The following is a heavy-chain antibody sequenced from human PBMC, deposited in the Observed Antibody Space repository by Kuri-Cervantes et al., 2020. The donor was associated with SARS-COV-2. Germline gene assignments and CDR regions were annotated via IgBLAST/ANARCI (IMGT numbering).Heavy chain of an antibody. CDR2: IYPGDSDT. Sequence: KVSCKGSGYSFTSYWIGWVRQMPGKGLEWMGIIYPGDSDTRYSTSFQGQVTISADKSISTAYLQWSSLKDSDTAMYYCARSEVGATTYLDYWGQGTLVTVSS. D-gene: IGHD1-26*01. J-gene: IGHJ4*02. CDR3: ARSEVGATTYLDY. V-gene: IGHV5-51*01. CDR1: GYSFTSYW.